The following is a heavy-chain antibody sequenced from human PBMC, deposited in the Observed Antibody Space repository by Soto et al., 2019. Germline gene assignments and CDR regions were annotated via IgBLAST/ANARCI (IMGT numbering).Heavy chain of an antibody. CDR2: ISSSSSYI. Sequence: GGSLRLSCAASGFTFSSYSMNWVRQAPGKGLEWVSSISSSSSYIYYADSVKGRFTISRDNAKNSLYLQMNSLRAEDTAVYYCARDSGLYSSGFSGDLFDPWGQGTLVTVSS. J-gene: IGHJ5*02. D-gene: IGHD6-19*01. CDR3: ARDSGLYSSGFSGDLFDP. CDR1: GFTFSSYS. V-gene: IGHV3-21*01.